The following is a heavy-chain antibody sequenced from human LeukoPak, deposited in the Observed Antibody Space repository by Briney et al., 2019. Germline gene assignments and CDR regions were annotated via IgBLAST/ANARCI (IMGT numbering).Heavy chain of an antibody. J-gene: IGHJ4*02. D-gene: IGHD6-19*01. CDR1: GFSFSTDA. CDR3: ARDSSGWSKNY. Sequence: GGSLRLSCAASGFSFSTDAMTWVRQAPGKGLQWVSAISWSGGDTYYEDSVKGRFTISRDNSKSMLYLQMNSLRAEDTAVYYCARDSSGWSKNYWGQGTLVTVSS. CDR2: ISWSGGDT. V-gene: IGHV3-23*01.